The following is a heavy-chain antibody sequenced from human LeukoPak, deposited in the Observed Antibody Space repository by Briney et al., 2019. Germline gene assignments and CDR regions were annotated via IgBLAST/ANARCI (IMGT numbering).Heavy chain of an antibody. CDR1: GGSISSYY. CDR3: ARSESLWFGIDY. J-gene: IGHJ4*02. V-gene: IGHV4-59*08. Sequence: SETLPLTCTVSGGSISSYYWSWIRQPPGKGLEWIGYIYYSGSTNYNPSLKSRVTISVDTSKNQFSLKLSSVTAADTTVYYCARSESLWFGIDYWGQGTLVTVSS. CDR2: IYYSGST. D-gene: IGHD3-10*01.